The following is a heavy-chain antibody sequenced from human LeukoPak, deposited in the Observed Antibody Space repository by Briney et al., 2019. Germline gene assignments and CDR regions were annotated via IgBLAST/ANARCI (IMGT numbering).Heavy chain of an antibody. CDR1: GYTFTNYG. V-gene: IGHV1-69*13. CDR3: ARDGSYSSSWSNWFDP. Sequence: SVKVSCKASGYTFTNYGISWVRQAPGQGLEWMGGIIPIFGTANYAQKFQGRVTITADESTSTAYMELSSLRSEDTAVYYCARDGSYSSSWSNWFDPWGQGTLVTVSS. D-gene: IGHD6-13*01. J-gene: IGHJ5*02. CDR2: IIPIFGTA.